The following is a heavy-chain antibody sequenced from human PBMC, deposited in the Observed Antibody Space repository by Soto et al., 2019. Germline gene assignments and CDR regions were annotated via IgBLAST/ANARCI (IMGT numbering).Heavy chain of an antibody. CDR3: ARLYAIGNNWNYFDH. Sequence: TSETLSLTCTVSGASISNYYWGWIRQPPGKGLEWIGDIFYGGRTNYNPSLETRLTISVDTSKNQFSLKVNSVTAADTALYYCARLYAIGNNWNYFDHWGQGTLVTVSS. V-gene: IGHV4-59*01. CDR2: IFYGGRT. J-gene: IGHJ4*02. CDR1: GASISNYY. D-gene: IGHD1-1*01.